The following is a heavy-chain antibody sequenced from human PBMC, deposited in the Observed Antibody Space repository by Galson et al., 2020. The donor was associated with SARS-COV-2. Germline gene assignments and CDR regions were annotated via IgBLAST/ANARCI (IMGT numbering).Heavy chain of an antibody. CDR3: ARGYWKKEASSSDYYDGMDV. V-gene: IGHV1-69*13. D-gene: IGHD6-6*01. J-gene: IGHJ6*02. CDR1: GGTFSSYA. Sequence: SVKVSCKASGGTFSSYAISWVRQPPGQGLEWMGGFIPIFGTATYAQKFQGRVTITADETTSTAYMELSSLRSEDKAVYYCARGYWKKEASSSDYYDGMDVGDQGSTVTVSS. CDR2: FIPIFGTA.